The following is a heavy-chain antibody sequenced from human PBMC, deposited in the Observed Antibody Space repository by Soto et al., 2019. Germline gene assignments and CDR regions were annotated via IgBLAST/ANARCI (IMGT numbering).Heavy chain of an antibody. Sequence: SETLSLTCAVYGGSFRGYYWSWIRQPPGKGLEWIGEINHSGSTNYNPSLKSRVTISVDTSKNQFSLKLSSVTAADTAVYYCARGRRYSGYDLDYWGQGTLVTVSS. D-gene: IGHD5-12*01. CDR3: ARGRRYSGYDLDY. CDR1: GGSFRGYY. J-gene: IGHJ4*02. CDR2: INHSGST. V-gene: IGHV4-34*01.